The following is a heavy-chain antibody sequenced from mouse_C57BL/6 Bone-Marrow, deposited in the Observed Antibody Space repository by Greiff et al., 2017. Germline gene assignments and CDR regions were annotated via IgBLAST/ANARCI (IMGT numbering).Heavy chain of an antibody. Sequence: VQLQQPGAELVKPGASVKMSCKASGYTFTSYSITWVKQRPGQGLAWIGDIYPGSGSTNYNEKFKCKATLTVDTSSSTAYMPLSRLTSEDSSVYYCARHYSSNYGNYDVWGTGTTVTVSS. CDR3: ARHYSSNYGNYDV. V-gene: IGHV1-55*01. CDR2: IYPGSGST. J-gene: IGHJ1*03. CDR1: GYTFTSYS. D-gene: IGHD2-5*01.